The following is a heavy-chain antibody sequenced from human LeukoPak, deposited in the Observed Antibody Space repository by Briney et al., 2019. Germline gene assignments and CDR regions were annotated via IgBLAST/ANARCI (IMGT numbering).Heavy chain of an antibody. J-gene: IGHJ3*02. CDR2: IYYSGST. D-gene: IGHD3-10*01. Sequence: GYIYYSGSTYYNPSLKSRVTISVEKCKNQFSLKLSSVTAADTAVYYCARGLWFGELFAFDIWGQGTMVTVSS. V-gene: IGHV4-31*02. CDR3: ARGLWFGELFAFDI.